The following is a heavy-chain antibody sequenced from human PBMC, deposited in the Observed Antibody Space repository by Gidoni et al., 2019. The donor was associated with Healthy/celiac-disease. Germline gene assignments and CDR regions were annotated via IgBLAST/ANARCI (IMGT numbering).Heavy chain of an antibody. CDR2: SNHSGST. J-gene: IGHJ4*02. CDR1: GGSFSGYY. Sequence: QVQLQQWGAGLLKPSETLSLTCAVYGGSFSGYYWSWIRQPPGKGLEWIGESNHSGSTNYNPSLKSRVTISVDTSKNQFSLKLSSVTAADTAVYYCARARGYSSGYYYGYWGQGTLVTVSS. D-gene: IGHD3-22*01. CDR3: ARARGYSSGYYYGY. V-gene: IGHV4-34*01.